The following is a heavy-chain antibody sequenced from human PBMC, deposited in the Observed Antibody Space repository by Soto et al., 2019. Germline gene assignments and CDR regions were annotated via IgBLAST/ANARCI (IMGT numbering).Heavy chain of an antibody. Sequence: SETLSLTCAVYGGSFSGYYWSWIRQPPGKGLEWIGEINHSGSTNYNPSLKSRVTISVDTSKNQFSLKLSSVTAADTAVYYCARGRWSIVVVVAGRNWFDPWGQGTLVTVSS. J-gene: IGHJ5*02. CDR3: ARGRWSIVVVVAGRNWFDP. V-gene: IGHV4-34*01. CDR2: INHSGST. D-gene: IGHD2-15*01. CDR1: GGSFSGYY.